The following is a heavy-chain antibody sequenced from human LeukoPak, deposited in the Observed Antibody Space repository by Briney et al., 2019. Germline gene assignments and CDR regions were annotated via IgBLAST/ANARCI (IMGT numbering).Heavy chain of an antibody. CDR3: ASEQDHIYYDFWSGSPGAFDI. Sequence: ASVRVSCKASGYTFTSYGISWVRQAPGQGLEWMGWISAYNGNTNYAQKLQGRVTMTTDTSTSTAYMELRSLRSDDTAVYYCASEQDHIYYDFWSGSPGAFDIWGQGTMVTVSS. D-gene: IGHD3-3*01. V-gene: IGHV1-18*01. J-gene: IGHJ3*02. CDR2: ISAYNGNT. CDR1: GYTFTSYG.